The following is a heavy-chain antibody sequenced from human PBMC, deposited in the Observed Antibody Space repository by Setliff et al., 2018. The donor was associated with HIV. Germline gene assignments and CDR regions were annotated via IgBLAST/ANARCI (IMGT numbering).Heavy chain of an antibody. CDR1: GGPLNDYY. J-gene: IGHJ6*03. V-gene: IGHV4-34*01. CDR3: ARDWNHYFYYMDV. CDR2: INHSGST. D-gene: IGHD1-1*01. Sequence: SETLSLTCAVYGGPLNDYYWSWIRLPPGKGLEWIGEINHSGSTNYNPSLKSRVTISVDTSKNQFSLKLTSVTAADTAVYYCARDWNHYFYYMDVWGKGTTFTVSS.